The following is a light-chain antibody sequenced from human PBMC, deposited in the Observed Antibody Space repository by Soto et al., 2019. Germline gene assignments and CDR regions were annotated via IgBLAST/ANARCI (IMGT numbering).Light chain of an antibody. CDR2: AAS. V-gene: IGKV1-9*01. J-gene: IGKJ4*01. CDR1: QGISSY. CDR3: RQLNSYPFLT. Sequence: DIQLTQSPSFLSASVGDRVTITCRASQGISSYLAWYQQKPGKAPKLLIYAASTLQSGVPSRFSGSGSGTEFTLTISSLQPEDFASYCCRQLNSYPFLTFGGGTKVEIK.